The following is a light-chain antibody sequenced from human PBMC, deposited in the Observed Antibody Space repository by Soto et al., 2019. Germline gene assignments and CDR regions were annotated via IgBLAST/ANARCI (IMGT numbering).Light chain of an antibody. CDR1: QSISSW. CDR3: QQYNSYSYT. J-gene: IGKJ2*01. CDR2: DAS. V-gene: IGKV1-5*01. Sequence: DIQMTQSPSTLSASVGDRVTITCRASQSISSWLAWYQQKPGKAPKLLIYDASSLESGVPSRFSGSGSGTEFTLTISSLRADDFATYYCQQYNSYSYTFGQGTKLEIK.